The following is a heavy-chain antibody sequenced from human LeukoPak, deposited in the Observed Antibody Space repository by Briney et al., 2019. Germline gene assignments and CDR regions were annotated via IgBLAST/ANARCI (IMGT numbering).Heavy chain of an antibody. CDR3: ASPGYSSGSHDY. CDR2: INHSGST. V-gene: IGHV4-34*01. J-gene: IGHJ4*02. Sequence: PSETLSLTCAVYGGSFSGYYWSWIRQPPGKGLEWIGEINHSGSTNYNPSLKSRVTISVDTSKNQFSLKLSSVTAADTAVYYCASPGYSSGSHDYWGQGTLVTVSS. D-gene: IGHD6-19*01. CDR1: GGSFSGYY.